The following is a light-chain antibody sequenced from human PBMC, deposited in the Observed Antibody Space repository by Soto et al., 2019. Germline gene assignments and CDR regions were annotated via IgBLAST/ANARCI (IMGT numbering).Light chain of an antibody. CDR3: QQYNNWPFT. CDR2: GAS. CDR1: QSVSSN. J-gene: IGKJ3*01. Sequence: EIVMTQSPATLSVSPGERATLSCRASQSVSSNLAWYQQKPGQAPRLLIYGASTRATGIPARFSGSGSGTEFTLTIGSLQSVDFAVYYCQQYNNWPFTFGPGTKVDIK. V-gene: IGKV3-15*01.